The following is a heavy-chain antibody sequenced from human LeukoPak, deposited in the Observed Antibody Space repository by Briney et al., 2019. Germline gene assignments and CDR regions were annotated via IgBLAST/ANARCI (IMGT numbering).Heavy chain of an antibody. Sequence: GGSLRLSCAASGFTFSSYEMNWVRQAPGKGLEWVSYISSSGSTIYYADSVKGRFTISRDNAKNSLYLQMNSLRAEDTAVYYCARDLTAAGHYYYYGMDVWGQGTTATVPS. CDR3: ARDLTAAGHYYYYGMDV. CDR2: ISSSGSTI. CDR1: GFTFSSYE. J-gene: IGHJ6*02. V-gene: IGHV3-48*03. D-gene: IGHD6-13*01.